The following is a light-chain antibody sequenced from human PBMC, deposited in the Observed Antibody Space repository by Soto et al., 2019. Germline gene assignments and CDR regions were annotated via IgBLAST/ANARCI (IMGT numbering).Light chain of an antibody. Sequence: EIVLTQSPATLSLSPGERATLSCRASQSVGSNIAWYQQKPGQSPRLLVYDASTRATAIPARFSGSGSETEFTLTINTLQPEDLAVYYCQQYSQWPSYTFGQGTKVDI. V-gene: IGKV3-15*01. J-gene: IGKJ2*01. CDR2: DAS. CDR1: QSVGSN. CDR3: QQYSQWPSYT.